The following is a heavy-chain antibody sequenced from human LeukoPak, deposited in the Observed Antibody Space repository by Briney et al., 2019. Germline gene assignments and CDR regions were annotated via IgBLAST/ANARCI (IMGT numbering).Heavy chain of an antibody. CDR3: ARDGVATNDY. CDR2: ISPDGTNI. D-gene: IGHD5-12*01. V-gene: IGHV3-64*02. Sequence: GGPLRLPCVPSGLHYRWYAIQWVRQAPAKRLAGVSGISPDGTNIFYADSVKGRFTMSRDNSRDMIYLQMGSLRVEDTAVYYCARDGVATNDYWGQGILVAVSS. CDR1: GLHYRWYA. J-gene: IGHJ4*02.